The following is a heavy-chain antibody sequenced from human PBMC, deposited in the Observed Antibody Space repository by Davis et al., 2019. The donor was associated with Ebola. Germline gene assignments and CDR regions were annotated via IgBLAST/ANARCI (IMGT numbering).Heavy chain of an antibody. V-gene: IGHV1-69*04. CDR3: ARTGSGYCISTSCRYYYYYGMDV. CDR2: IIPILGIA. J-gene: IGHJ6*02. CDR1: VGAISSYA. D-gene: IGHD2-2*01. Sequence: ASSVQVSCKASVGAISSYAISWVRQAPGQGLEWMGRIIPILGIANYAQKFQGRVTITADKSTSTAYMELSSLRSEDTAVYYCARTGSGYCISTSCRYYYYYGMDVWGQGTTVTVSS.